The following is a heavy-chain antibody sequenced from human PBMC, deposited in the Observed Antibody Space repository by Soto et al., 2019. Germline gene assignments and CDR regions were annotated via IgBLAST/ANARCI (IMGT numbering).Heavy chain of an antibody. CDR1: GFTFSNSD. Sequence: EVNLVESGGGLVQPGGSLRLSCAASGFTFSNSDMHWVRQSAGKGLEWLSGIGTVGDAYYPPSVRGRFTISIENAKNSLYIQMHGLRAEDTAVYFCARGTGAQLMYFDLWGRGTLVTLSS. V-gene: IGHV3-13*01. CDR2: IGTVGDA. J-gene: IGHJ2*01. D-gene: IGHD7-27*01. CDR3: ARGTGAQLMYFDL.